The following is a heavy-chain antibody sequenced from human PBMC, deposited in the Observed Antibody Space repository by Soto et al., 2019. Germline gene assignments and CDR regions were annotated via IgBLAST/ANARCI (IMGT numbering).Heavy chain of an antibody. J-gene: IGHJ6*02. CDR2: TRNKANSYTT. CDR1: GFTFSDHY. Sequence: GSLRLSCAASGFTFSDHYMDWVRQAPGKGLEWVGRTRNKANSYTTEYAASVKGRFTISRDDSKNSLYLQMNSLKTEDTAVYYCARGSGSYNEGYYYYGMDVWGQGTTVTVSS. V-gene: IGHV3-72*01. D-gene: IGHD1-26*01. CDR3: ARGSGSYNEGYYYYGMDV.